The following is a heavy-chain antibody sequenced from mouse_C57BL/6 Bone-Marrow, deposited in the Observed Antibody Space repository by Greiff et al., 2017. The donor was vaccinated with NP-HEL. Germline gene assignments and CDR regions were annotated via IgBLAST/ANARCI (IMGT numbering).Heavy chain of an antibody. CDR2: IDPETGGT. CDR3: TRREGLLLRFAY. V-gene: IGHV1-15*01. D-gene: IGHD1-1*01. CDR1: GYTFTDYE. J-gene: IGHJ3*01. Sequence: VKLQQSGAELVRPGASVTLSCKASGYTFTDYEMHWVKQTPVHGLEWIGAIDPETGGTAYNQKFKGKAILTADKSSSTAYMELRSLTSEDSAVYYCTRREGLLLRFAYWGQGTLVTVSA.